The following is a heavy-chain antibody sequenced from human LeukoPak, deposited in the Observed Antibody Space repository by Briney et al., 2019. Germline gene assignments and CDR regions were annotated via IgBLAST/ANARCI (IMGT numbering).Heavy chain of an antibody. Sequence: SETLSLTCTVSGDSVSSGSYYWSWIRQPPGKGLEWIGYIYCSGSTNCNPSLKSRVTISVDTSKNQFSLKLSSVTAADTAVYYCASQGPYGSGSPIDYWGQGTLVTVSS. CDR3: ASQGPYGSGSPIDY. J-gene: IGHJ4*02. CDR1: GDSVSSGSYY. CDR2: IYCSGST. D-gene: IGHD3-10*01. V-gene: IGHV4-61*01.